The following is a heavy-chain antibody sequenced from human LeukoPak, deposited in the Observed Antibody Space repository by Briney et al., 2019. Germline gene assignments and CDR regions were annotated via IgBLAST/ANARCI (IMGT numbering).Heavy chain of an antibody. D-gene: IGHD6-19*01. J-gene: IGHJ4*02. V-gene: IGHV3-7*01. CDR3: ARDSGSSGWSLYHDY. CDR2: IKQDGSEK. Sequence: GGSLRLSCAASGFTFSSYWMSWVRQAPGKGLEWVANIKQDGSEKYYVDSVKGRFTISRDNAKNSLYLQMNSLRAEDTAVYYCARDSGSSGWSLYHDYWGQGTLVTVSS. CDR1: GFTFSSYW.